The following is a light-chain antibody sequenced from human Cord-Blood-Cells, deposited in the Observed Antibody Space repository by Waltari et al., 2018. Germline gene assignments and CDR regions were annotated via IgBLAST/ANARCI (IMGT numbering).Light chain of an antibody. Sequence: AIQMTQSPSSLSASVGDRVTITCRASHGIRNDLGWYQQKPGKAPKLLIYAASSLQSGVPSRFSGSGSGTDFTLTISSLQPEDFATYYCLQDYNYPRFGGGTKVEIK. V-gene: IGKV1-6*01. CDR1: HGIRND. J-gene: IGKJ4*01. CDR3: LQDYNYPR. CDR2: AAS.